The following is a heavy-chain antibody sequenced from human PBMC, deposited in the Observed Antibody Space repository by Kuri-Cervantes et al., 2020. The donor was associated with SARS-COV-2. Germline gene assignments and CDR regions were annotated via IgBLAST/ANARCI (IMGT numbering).Heavy chain of an antibody. CDR2: ISDDGKKK. V-gene: IGHV3-30*04. J-gene: IGHJ4*02. Sequence: GESLKISCVASGFTFSSYAIHCVRQAPGKGLEWVAVISDDGKKKYYADSVKGRFTISRDNSKNTLYLQMNSLRAEDTAVYYCARDQGGYGPTTIDYWGQGTPVTVSS. D-gene: IGHD5-12*01. CDR3: ARDQGGYGPTTIDY. CDR1: GFTFSSYA.